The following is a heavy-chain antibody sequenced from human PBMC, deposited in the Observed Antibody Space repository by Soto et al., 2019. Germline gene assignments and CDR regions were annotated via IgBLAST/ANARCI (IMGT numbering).Heavy chain of an antibody. CDR2: IYHSGST. Sequence: PSETLSLTCAVSGGSISSGGYSWSWIRQPPGKGLEWIGYIYHSGSTYYNPSLKSRVTISVDRSKNQFSLKLSSVTAADTAVYYCASRGSLFDYWGQGTLVTVSS. CDR1: GGSISSGGYS. D-gene: IGHD3-10*01. CDR3: ASRGSLFDY. V-gene: IGHV4-30-2*01. J-gene: IGHJ4*02.